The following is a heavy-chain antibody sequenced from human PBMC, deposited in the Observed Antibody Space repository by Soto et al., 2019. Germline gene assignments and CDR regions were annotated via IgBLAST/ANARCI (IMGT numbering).Heavy chain of an antibody. Sequence: ASVKVSCKVSGYTLTELSMHWVRQAPGKGLEWMGGFDPEDGETIYAQKFQGRVTMTEDTSTDTAYMELSSLRSADTAVYYCATVTYSSGWYVGNDSWGQGTLVTVSS. CDR3: ATVTYSSGWYVGNDS. J-gene: IGHJ4*02. V-gene: IGHV1-24*01. CDR2: FDPEDGET. D-gene: IGHD6-19*01. CDR1: GYTLTELS.